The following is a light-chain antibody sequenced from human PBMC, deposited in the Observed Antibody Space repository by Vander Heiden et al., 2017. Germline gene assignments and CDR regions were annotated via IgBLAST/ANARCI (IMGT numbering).Light chain of an antibody. CDR1: SSDIGSYNL. J-gene: IGLJ3*02. V-gene: IGLV2-23*02. CDR3: CSYACTYNWV. CDR2: DVN. Sequence: QSALTQFASVSGSPGQSTTISSTVASSDIGSYNLFSWYHPHQGKAPRVIINDVNKLPSWVSYWFSASKSGTTASMTISVLQAEDEADYYCCSYACTYNWVFGGGTKLTVL.